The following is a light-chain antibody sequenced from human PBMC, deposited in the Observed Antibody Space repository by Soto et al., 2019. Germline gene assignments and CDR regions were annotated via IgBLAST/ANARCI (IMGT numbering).Light chain of an antibody. CDR1: KSISSW. CDR2: DAS. Sequence: DIQMTQSPSTLSASVGDRVTITCRASKSISSWLAWYQQKPEKAPKLLIYDASSLESGVPSRFSGSGSGTEFTLTISRLQPDDFATYSCQQYNSYSTWTFGQGTKVEIK. J-gene: IGKJ1*01. CDR3: QQYNSYSTWT. V-gene: IGKV1-5*01.